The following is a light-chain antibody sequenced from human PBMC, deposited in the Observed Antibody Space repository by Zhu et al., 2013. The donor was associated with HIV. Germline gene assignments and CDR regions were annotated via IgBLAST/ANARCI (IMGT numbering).Light chain of an antibody. CDR1: QSVLYSSNNKNY. CDR3: QQYYSTPLT. J-gene: IGKJ4*01. CDR2: WAS. Sequence: DIVMTQSPDSLAVSLGERATINCKSSQSVLYSSNNKNYLSWYQKKPGQPPKLLIYWASIRDSGVPDRFSGSGSGTDFTLTISSLQAEDVAVYYCQQYYSTPLTFGGGTKVEIK. V-gene: IGKV4-1*01.